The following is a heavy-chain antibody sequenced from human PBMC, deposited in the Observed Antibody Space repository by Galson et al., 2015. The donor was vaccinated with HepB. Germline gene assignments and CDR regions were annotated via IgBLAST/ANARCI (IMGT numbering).Heavy chain of an antibody. D-gene: IGHD1-26*01. CDR2: IDNDGGST. CDR1: GFIFRTYW. V-gene: IGHV3-74*01. Sequence: SLRLSCAGSGFIFRTYWMHWVRQVPGKGLVWVSRIDNDGGSTNYADAVKGRFTISRDNAKNTLYLQMNSLRVEDTAVYYCARDVGGRYSSWGQGTLVTVSS. J-gene: IGHJ4*02. CDR3: ARDVGGRYSS.